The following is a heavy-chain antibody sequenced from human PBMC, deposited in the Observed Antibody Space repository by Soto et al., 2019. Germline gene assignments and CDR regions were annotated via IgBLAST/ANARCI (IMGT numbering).Heavy chain of an antibody. CDR1: GYTFNSYD. Sequence: ASVKVSCKTSGYTFNSYDISWVRQAPGQGLEWMGWISAYNGNTNYTQKLQGRVTMTTDTSTNTVYMELTNLRSDDTAVYYCARGVRYNYGSTKLYGMDVWGRGTTVTVSS. CDR2: ISAYNGNT. D-gene: IGHD5-18*01. V-gene: IGHV1-18*04. CDR3: ARGVRYNYGSTKLYGMDV. J-gene: IGHJ6*01.